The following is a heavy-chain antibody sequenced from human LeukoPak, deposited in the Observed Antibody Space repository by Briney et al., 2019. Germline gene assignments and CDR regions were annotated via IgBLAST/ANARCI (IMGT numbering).Heavy chain of an antibody. CDR1: GFTFSSYG. D-gene: IGHD6-13*01. J-gene: IGHJ4*02. CDR3: ARDSRIAEAGTGGLDC. CDR2: IWYDESNK. Sequence: PGGSLTLSCAASGFTFSSYGMHWVRQAPAKGLEWVAVIWYDESNKYYADSVKGRFTISRDNSKNTLYLQMNSLRADDTAVYYCARDSRIAEAGTGGLDCWGQGTLVTVSS. V-gene: IGHV3-33*01.